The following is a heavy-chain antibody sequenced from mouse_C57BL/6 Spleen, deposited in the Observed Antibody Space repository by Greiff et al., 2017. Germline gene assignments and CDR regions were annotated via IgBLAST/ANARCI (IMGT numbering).Heavy chain of an antibody. CDR1: GYAFSSSW. D-gene: IGHD2-1*01. CDR3: ARDGNEFAY. J-gene: IGHJ3*01. Sequence: QVQLQQSGPELVKPGASVKISCKASGYAFSSSWMNRVKQRPGKGLEWIGRIYPGDGDTNYNGKFKGKATLTADKSSSTAYMQLSSLTSEDSAVYFCARDGNEFAYWGQGTLVTVSA. V-gene: IGHV1-82*01. CDR2: IYPGDGDT.